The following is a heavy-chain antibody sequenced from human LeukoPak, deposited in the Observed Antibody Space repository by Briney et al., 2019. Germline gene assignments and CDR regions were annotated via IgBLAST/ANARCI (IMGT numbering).Heavy chain of an antibody. CDR3: ATDTSSSPLSPLDY. CDR1: GFTFSTYW. CDR2: IKTDGKTT. Sequence: PGGSLRLSCAASGFTFSTYWFHWVRQVPGKGLVWVSHIKTDGKTTSYADSVKGRFTISRDNAKNTVYLQMNSLRAEDAAVYYCATDTSSSPLSPLDYWGQGTLVTVSS. V-gene: IGHV3-74*01. J-gene: IGHJ4*02. D-gene: IGHD6-6*01.